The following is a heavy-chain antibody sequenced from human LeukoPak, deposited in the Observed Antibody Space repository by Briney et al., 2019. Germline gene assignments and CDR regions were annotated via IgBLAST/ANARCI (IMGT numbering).Heavy chain of an antibody. J-gene: IGHJ5*02. Sequence: GGSLRLSCAAPGFTLSDHYRTWIPQAPGKGLERVSYIISSGTTTYYAASLKGRLTISRDNDKSSLYLQMISMRAEDTAVHYCARDASGYDWNWFDPWGQGTLVTVSS. CDR3: ARDASGYDWNWFDP. V-gene: IGHV3-11*01. CDR1: GFTLSDHY. D-gene: IGHD5-12*01. CDR2: IISSGTTT.